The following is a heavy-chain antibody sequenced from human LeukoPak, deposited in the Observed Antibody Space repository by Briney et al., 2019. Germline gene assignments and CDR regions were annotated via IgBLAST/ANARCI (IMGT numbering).Heavy chain of an antibody. CDR2: ISGSGGST. V-gene: IGHV3-23*01. D-gene: IGHD3-10*01. J-gene: IGHJ6*03. CDR3: ARFAAGGSYYYYMDV. Sequence: GGSLRLSCAASGFTFSSYAMSWVRQAPGKGLEWVSAISGSGGSTYYADSVKGRFTISRDNSKNTLYLQMNSLRADDTAVYYCARFAAGGSYYYYMDVWGKGPRSPSP. CDR1: GFTFSSYA.